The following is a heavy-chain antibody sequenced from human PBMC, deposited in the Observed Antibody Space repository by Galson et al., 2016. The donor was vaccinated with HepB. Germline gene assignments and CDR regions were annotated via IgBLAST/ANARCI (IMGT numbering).Heavy chain of an antibody. CDR3: ATYSNGWSRY. J-gene: IGHJ4*02. CDR2: INTNTGNP. D-gene: IGHD6-19*01. V-gene: IGHV7-4-1*02. Sequence: SVKVSCKASGYTFTTYAMSWVRQAPGQGLEWMGWINTNTGNPTYARGFTGRFVFSLDTSVSTAYLQISSLKAEDTAVYYCATYSNGWSRYWGQGTLVTVSS. CDR1: GYTFTTYA.